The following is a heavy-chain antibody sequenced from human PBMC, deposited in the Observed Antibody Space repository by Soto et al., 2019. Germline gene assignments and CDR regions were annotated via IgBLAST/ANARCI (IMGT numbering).Heavy chain of an antibody. D-gene: IGHD4-17*01. J-gene: IGHJ4*02. CDR2: ISGSGATT. V-gene: IGHV3-23*01. Sequence: GGSLRLSCAASGFTFSSHGMSWVRQAPGKGLEWVSVISGSGATTYYTDSVKGRSTISRDNSKNTMFLQMNSLRADDTAVYYCVQGFRYGDTYYYDFWGQGTLVTVSS. CDR3: VQGFRYGDTYYYDF. CDR1: GFTFSSHG.